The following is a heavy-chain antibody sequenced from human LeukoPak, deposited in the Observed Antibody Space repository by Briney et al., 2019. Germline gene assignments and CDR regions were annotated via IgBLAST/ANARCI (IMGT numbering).Heavy chain of an antibody. V-gene: IGHV4-4*07. J-gene: IGHJ6*03. Sequence: PSETLSLTCTVSGGSISSYYWSWIRQPAGKGLEWIGRIYTSGSTNYNPSLESRVTMSVDTSKNQFSLKLSSVTAADTAVYYCARGSSGWLPPGYYMDVWGKGTTVTVSS. CDR1: GGSISSYY. D-gene: IGHD6-19*01. CDR2: IYTSGST. CDR3: ARGSSGWLPPGYYMDV.